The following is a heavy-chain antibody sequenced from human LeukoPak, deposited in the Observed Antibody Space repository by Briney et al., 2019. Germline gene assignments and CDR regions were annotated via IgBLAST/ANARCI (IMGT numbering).Heavy chain of an antibody. CDR2: ISGSGGST. J-gene: IGHJ5*02. D-gene: IGHD1-26*01. CDR3: AKLSGRIWFDP. Sequence: GRSLRLSCAASGFTFSSYAIHWVRQAPGKGLEWVSAISGSGGSTYYADSVKGRFTISRDNSKNTLYLQMNSLRAEDTAVYYCAKLSGRIWFDPWGQGTLVTVSS. V-gene: IGHV3-23*01. CDR1: GFTFSSYA.